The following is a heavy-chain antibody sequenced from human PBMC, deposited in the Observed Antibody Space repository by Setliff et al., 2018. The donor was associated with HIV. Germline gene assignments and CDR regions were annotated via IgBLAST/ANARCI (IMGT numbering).Heavy chain of an antibody. J-gene: IGHJ6*02. CDR2: INPSSGST. CDR3: ARDLYYYGSGSPNDYYYYGIDV. CDR1: GYNFTSYY. Sequence: ASVKVSCKASGYNFTSYYMHWVRQAPGQGLEWMGIINPSSGSTTYAQKFQGRVTMTRDTSTSTVYMELSSLRSEDTSVYYCARDLYYYGSGSPNDYYYYGIDVWGQGTTVTVSS. D-gene: IGHD3-10*01. V-gene: IGHV1-46*01.